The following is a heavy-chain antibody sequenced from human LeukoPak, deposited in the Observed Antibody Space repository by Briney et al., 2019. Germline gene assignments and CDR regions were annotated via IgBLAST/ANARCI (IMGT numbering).Heavy chain of an antibody. D-gene: IGHD3-22*01. J-gene: IGHJ4*02. CDR2: IYPGDSDV. V-gene: IGHV5-51*01. CDR1: GYRFTNYW. Sequence: GEPLKISCKGSGYRFTNYWIGWVRQMPGKGLELIGIIYPGDSDVGYSPSFQGQVPISADKSFTTAYLQWRSLKASDTAIYYCARQGVYFSDSSAFYYWGQGTRVTVSS. CDR3: ARQGVYFSDSSAFYY.